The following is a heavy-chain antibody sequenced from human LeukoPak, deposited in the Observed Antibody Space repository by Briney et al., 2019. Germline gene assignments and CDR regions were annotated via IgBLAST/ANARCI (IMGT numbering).Heavy chain of an antibody. D-gene: IGHD1-7*01. V-gene: IGHV1-8*03. J-gene: IGHJ6*03. Sequence: ASVKVSCKASGYTFTSYDINWVRQATGQGLEWMGWMNPNSGNTGYAQKFQGRVTITRNTSISTAYMELSSLRSEDTAVYYCARGFPVPLGLAYYYYYMDVWGKGTTVTVSS. CDR2: MNPNSGNT. CDR3: ARGFPVPLGLAYYYYYMDV. CDR1: GYTFTSYD.